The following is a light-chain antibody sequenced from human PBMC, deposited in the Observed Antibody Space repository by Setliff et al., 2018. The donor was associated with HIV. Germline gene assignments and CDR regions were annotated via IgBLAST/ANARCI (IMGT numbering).Light chain of an antibody. CDR3: SSYTTRGTWV. Sequence: QSALTQPASVSGSPGQSITISCSGTSSDIGGYYYVSWYQQYPGRAPKLILYEVSNRPSGISNRFSGSKSGNTASLTISGLQTDDEADYHCSSYTTRGTWVFGGGTKVTVL. CDR1: SSDIGGYYY. V-gene: IGLV2-14*03. J-gene: IGLJ3*02. CDR2: EVS.